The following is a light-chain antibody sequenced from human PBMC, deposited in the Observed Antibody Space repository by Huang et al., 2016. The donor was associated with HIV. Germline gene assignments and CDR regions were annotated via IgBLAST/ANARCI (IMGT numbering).Light chain of an antibody. CDR2: GAS. CDR3: QQYNNWPSIT. Sequence: EIVMTQSPATLSVSPGERATLSCRASQSVTSLAWYQQQPVPTPRLLIYGASTRATGIPARFSGSGSGTDFTLTISSLQSEDFAVYYCQQYNNWPSITFGQGTRLEIK. CDR1: QSVTS. V-gene: IGKV3-15*01. J-gene: IGKJ5*01.